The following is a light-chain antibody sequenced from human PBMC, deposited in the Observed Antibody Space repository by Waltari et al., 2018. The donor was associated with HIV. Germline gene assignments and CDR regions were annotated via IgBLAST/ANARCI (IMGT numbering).Light chain of an antibody. Sequence: EIVMTQSPATLSLSPGERATLSCRASQNINYNLAWYQQKPGQAPRLLIYGASARATGIPARFSGSGSGTEFTLTISSLQSEDFAVYYCQQSHNWYTFGQGTKLEIK. CDR3: QQSHNWYT. J-gene: IGKJ2*01. CDR1: QNINYN. V-gene: IGKV3-15*01. CDR2: GAS.